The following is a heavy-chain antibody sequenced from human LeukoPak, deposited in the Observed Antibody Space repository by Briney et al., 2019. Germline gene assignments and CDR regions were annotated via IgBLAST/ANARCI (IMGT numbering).Heavy chain of an antibody. Sequence: PSETLSLTCNVSGGSISYFFWSWIRQPPGKGLEWIAYTHYSGTTSHNPSLKSRASLSVDTSKNQLSLNLTSVTAADTAVYYCARGGVLPRAFDSWGQGTLVTVSS. CDR1: GGSISYFF. CDR3: ARGGVLPRAFDS. J-gene: IGHJ5*01. V-gene: IGHV4-59*01. CDR2: THYSGTT. D-gene: IGHD3-16*01.